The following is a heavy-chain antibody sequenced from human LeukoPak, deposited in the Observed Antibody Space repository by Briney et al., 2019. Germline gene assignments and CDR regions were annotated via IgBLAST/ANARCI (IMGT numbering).Heavy chain of an antibody. D-gene: IGHD6-6*01. CDR3: ARGPNSNWSGLDF. Sequence: GGSLRLSCAASGFTLSSYAMSWIRQDPVKGLEWVAVISYDGSNKYYADSVKGRFTVSRDNAKNTLYLQVNNLRAEDTAVYYCARGPNSNWSGLDFWGQGTLLTVSS. V-gene: IGHV3-30-3*01. CDR2: ISYDGSNK. J-gene: IGHJ4*02. CDR1: GFTLSSYA.